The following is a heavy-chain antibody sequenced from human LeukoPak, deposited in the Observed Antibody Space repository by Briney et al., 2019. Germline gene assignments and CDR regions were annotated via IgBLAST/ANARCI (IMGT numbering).Heavy chain of an antibody. V-gene: IGHV3-11*01. J-gene: IGHJ5*02. CDR1: GFTFNDYY. CDR3: ATDGAGFDT. CDR2: INIGGTNT. Sequence: GGSLRLSCAASGFTFNDYYMSWIRQAPGKGLEWLSYINIGGTNTHYADSVKGRFTISRGNAKKSLYLEMNNLRAEDTAVYYCATDGAGFDTWGQGVPVTVSS.